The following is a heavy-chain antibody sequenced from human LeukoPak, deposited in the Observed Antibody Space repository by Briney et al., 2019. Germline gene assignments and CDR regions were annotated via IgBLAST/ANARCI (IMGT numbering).Heavy chain of an antibody. CDR3: ARDIGTYSSSSGFDY. J-gene: IGHJ4*02. CDR2: IWYDGSNK. V-gene: IGHV3-33*01. CDR1: GFTFSSYG. D-gene: IGHD6-6*01. Sequence: GGPLRLSCAASGFTFSSYGMHWVRQAPGKGLEGVAVIWYDGSNKYYADSVKGRFTISRDNSKNTLYLQMNSLRAEDTAVYYCARDIGTYSSSSGFDYWGQGTLVTVSS.